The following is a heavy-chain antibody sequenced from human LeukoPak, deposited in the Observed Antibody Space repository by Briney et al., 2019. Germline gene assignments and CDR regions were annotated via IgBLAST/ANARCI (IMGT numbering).Heavy chain of an antibody. D-gene: IGHD1-26*01. J-gene: IGHJ4*02. Sequence: SETLSLTCAVSGYSISSGYYWGWIRQPPGKGLEWIGYIYYSGSTYYNPSLKSRVTISVDTSKNQFSLKLSSVTAADTAVYYCARASLAYFDYWGQGTLVTVSS. CDR2: IYYSGST. CDR1: GYSISSGYY. V-gene: IGHV4-38-2*01. CDR3: ARASLAYFDY.